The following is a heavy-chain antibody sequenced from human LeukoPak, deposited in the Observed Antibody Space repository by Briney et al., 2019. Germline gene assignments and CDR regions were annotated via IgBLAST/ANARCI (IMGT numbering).Heavy chain of an antibody. CDR1: GFTFTSFD. CDR3: ARETRGGTYRYNFLDY. J-gene: IGHJ4*02. Sequence: GGSLRLSCAASGFTFTSFDMTWVRQAPGKGLEWLSYISASGTVMYYADSVRGRSTVSRDNAQNSLHLHLSSLRAEDTAVYYCARETRGGTYRYNFLDYWGLGTLVTVSS. CDR2: ISASGTVM. V-gene: IGHV3-48*03. D-gene: IGHD3-16*02.